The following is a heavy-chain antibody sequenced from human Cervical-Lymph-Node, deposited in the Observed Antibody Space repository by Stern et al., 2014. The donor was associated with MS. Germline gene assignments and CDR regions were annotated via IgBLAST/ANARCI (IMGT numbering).Heavy chain of an antibody. D-gene: IGHD4-17*01. CDR1: GGTFTSFS. Sequence: VQLEESGAEVKTPGSSVNVSCKASGGTFTSFSINWVRQVPGQSLEWMGVIIPSFDTPNLTQKFQGRVTITADSSTSTVYMALNSLRSDDTAVYYCVLPSKVTTAAFDVWGRGTMVTVSS. CDR2: IIPSFDTP. J-gene: IGHJ3*01. CDR3: VLPSKVTTAAFDV. V-gene: IGHV1-69*06.